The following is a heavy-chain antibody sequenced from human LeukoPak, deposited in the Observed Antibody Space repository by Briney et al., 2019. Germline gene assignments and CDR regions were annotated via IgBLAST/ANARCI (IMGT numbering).Heavy chain of an antibody. D-gene: IGHD5-18*01. CDR3: ARGGLQLWSKVPDY. J-gene: IGHJ4*02. V-gene: IGHV4-34*01. CDR1: GGSFSGYY. Sequence: SETLSLTCAVYGGSFSGYYWSWIRQPPGKGLEWIGEINHSGSTNYNPSLKSRVTISVDTFKNQFSLKLSSVTAADTAVYYCARGGLQLWSKVPDYWGQGTLVTVSS. CDR2: INHSGST.